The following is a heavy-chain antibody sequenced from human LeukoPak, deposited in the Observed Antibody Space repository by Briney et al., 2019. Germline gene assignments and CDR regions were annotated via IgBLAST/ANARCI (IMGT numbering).Heavy chain of an antibody. CDR1: GFTFSSYG. CDR3: AEMGSDSGYAGGGVWFDY. V-gene: IGHV3-30*18. Sequence: GGSLRLSCAASGFTFSSYGMHWVRQAPGKGLEWVAVISYDGSNKYYADSVKGRFTISRDNSKNTLYLQMNSLRAEDTAVYYCAEMGSDSGYAGGGVWFDYWGQGTLVTVSS. J-gene: IGHJ4*02. D-gene: IGHD5-12*01. CDR2: ISYDGSNK.